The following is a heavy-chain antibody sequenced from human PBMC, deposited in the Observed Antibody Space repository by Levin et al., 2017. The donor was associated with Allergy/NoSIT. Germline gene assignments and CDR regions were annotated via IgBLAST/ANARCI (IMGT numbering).Heavy chain of an antibody. CDR1: GFTVNSNF. CDR2: IYSGGKT. V-gene: IGHV3-53*01. D-gene: IGHD3-22*01. J-gene: IGHJ3*02. Sequence: GESLKISCAASGFTVNSNFMTWVRQAPGKGLEWVSVIYSGGKTYYADSVRGRFTITRDTSKNMVYLQMDSLRAEDTAVYFCARSHDSGGYRYASDIWGQGTMVTVSS. CDR3: ARSHDSGGYRYASDI.